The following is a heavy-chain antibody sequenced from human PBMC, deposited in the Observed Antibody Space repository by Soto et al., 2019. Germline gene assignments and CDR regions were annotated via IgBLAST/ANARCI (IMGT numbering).Heavy chain of an antibody. V-gene: IGHV1-18*04. CDR1: GYTFTSYG. CDR3: ARDLYGGSYVSFDY. D-gene: IGHD1-26*01. Sequence: VASVKVSCKASGYTFTSYGISWVRQAPGQGLEWMGWISAYNGNTNYAQKLQGRVTMTTDTSTSTAYMELRSLRSDDTAVYYCARDLYGGSYVSFDYWGQGTLVTVSS. CDR2: ISAYNGNT. J-gene: IGHJ4*02.